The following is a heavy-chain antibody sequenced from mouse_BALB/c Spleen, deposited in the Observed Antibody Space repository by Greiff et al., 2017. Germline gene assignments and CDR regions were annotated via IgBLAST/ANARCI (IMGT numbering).Heavy chain of an antibody. CDR1: GYSITSDYA. J-gene: IGHJ3*01. Sequence: EVQLQESGPGLVKPSQSLSLTCTVTGYSITSDYAWNWIRQFPGNKLEWMGYISYSGSTSYNPSLKSRISITRDTSKNQFFLQLNSVTTEDTATYYCARRDRYDEEFAYWGQGTLVTVSA. CDR2: ISYSGST. V-gene: IGHV3-2*02. CDR3: ARRDRYDEEFAY. D-gene: IGHD2-14*01.